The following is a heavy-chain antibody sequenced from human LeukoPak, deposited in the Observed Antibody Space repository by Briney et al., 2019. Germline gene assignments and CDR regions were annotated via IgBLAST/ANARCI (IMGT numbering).Heavy chain of an antibody. V-gene: IGHV4-39*01. CDR3: ARGRYSGSYFANWFDP. CDR2: IYYSGTT. J-gene: IGHJ5*02. Sequence: SETLSLTCSVSGGSISSSSYHWGWIRQPPGKGLEWIRSIYYSGTTYYNPSLRSRVTISVDTSKNQFSLKLISVTAADTAVYYCARGRYSGSYFANWFDPWGQGNLVTVSS. D-gene: IGHD1-26*01. CDR1: GGSISSSSYH.